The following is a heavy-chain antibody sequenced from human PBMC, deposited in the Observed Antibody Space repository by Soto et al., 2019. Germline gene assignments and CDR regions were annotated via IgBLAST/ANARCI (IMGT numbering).Heavy chain of an antibody. V-gene: IGHV4-61*01. J-gene: IGHJ4*02. CDR3: ARVSSGWYPNFDY. Sequence: QVQLQESGPGLVKPSETLSLTCTVSGGSVSSGSYYWSWIRQPPGKGLEWIGYIYYSGSTNYNPSLKSRVSISVDTSKNQFSLQLSSVTAADTAVYYCARVSSGWYPNFDYWGQGTLVTVSS. D-gene: IGHD6-19*01. CDR2: IYYSGST. CDR1: GGSVSSGSYY.